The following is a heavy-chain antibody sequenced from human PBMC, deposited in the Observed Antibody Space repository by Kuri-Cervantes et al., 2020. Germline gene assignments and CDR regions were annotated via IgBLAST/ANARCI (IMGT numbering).Heavy chain of an antibody. Sequence: GESLKISCAASGFTFSSYGMHWVRQAPGKGLEWVAVIWYDGSNKYYADSVKGRFTISRDNSKNTLYLQMNSLRAEDTAVYYCARGSPTLSFDYWGQGTLVTVSS. D-gene: IGHD3-16*01. J-gene: IGHJ4*02. V-gene: IGHV3-33*01. CDR2: IWYDGSNK. CDR3: ARGSPTLSFDY. CDR1: GFTFSSYG.